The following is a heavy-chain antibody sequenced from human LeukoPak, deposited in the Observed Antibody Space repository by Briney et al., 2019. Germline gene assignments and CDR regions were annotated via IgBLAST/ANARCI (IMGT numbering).Heavy chain of an antibody. CDR1: GGSINGHY. J-gene: IGHJ4*02. CDR2: IYDRGSHYSGSI. D-gene: IGHD2-2*02. Sequence: SETLSLTCTVSGGSINGHYWTWIRQSPGKGLEWIGYIYDRGSHYSGSINYNPSLKSRVTISVDTSKNQFSLLVNSVTAADTAVYYCARGARGARLKWGNIVVVPAAIRGDYWGQGTLVTVSS. V-gene: IGHV4-59*11. CDR3: ARGARGARLKWGNIVVVPAAIRGDY.